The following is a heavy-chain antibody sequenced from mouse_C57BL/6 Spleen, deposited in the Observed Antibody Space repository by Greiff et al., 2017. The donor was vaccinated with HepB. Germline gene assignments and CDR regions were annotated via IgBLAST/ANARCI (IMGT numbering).Heavy chain of an antibody. CDR2: IYPGDGDT. V-gene: IGHV1-80*01. J-gene: IGHJ4*01. Sequence: VKLQESGAELVKPGASVKISCKASGYAFSSYWMNWVKQRPGKGLEWIGQIYPGDGDTNYNGKFKGKATLTADKSSSTAYMQLSSLTSEDSAVYFCARELLRYMDYWGQGTSVTVSS. CDR1: GYAFSSYW. D-gene: IGHD1-1*01. CDR3: ARELLRYMDY.